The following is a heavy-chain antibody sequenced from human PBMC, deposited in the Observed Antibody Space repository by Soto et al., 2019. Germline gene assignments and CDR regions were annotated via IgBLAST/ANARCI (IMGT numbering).Heavy chain of an antibody. V-gene: IGHV3-48*02. Sequence: GGSLRLSCAASGFTFSSYSMNWVRQAPGKGLEWVSYISSSSTIYYADSVKGRFTISRDNAKNSLYLQMNSLRDEDTAVYYCARGTYHYDSSGYSKTTDYWGQGTLVTVSS. J-gene: IGHJ4*02. D-gene: IGHD3-22*01. CDR1: GFTFSSYS. CDR2: ISSSSTI. CDR3: ARGTYHYDSSGYSKTTDY.